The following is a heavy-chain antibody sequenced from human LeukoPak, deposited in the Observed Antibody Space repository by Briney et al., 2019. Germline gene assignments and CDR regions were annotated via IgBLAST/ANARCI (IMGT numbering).Heavy chain of an antibody. CDR2: IIPILGIA. V-gene: IGHV1-69*02. D-gene: IGHD5-24*01. CDR1: GGTFSSYT. J-gene: IGHJ6*03. Sequence: SVKVSCKASGGTFSSYTISWVRQAAGQGLEWMGRIIPILGIANYAQKFQGRVTITADKSTSTAYMELSSLRSEDTAVYYCARGSITRTDGYYTLVGPYYYYMDVWGKGTTVTVSS. CDR3: ARGSITRTDGYYTLVGPYYYYMDV.